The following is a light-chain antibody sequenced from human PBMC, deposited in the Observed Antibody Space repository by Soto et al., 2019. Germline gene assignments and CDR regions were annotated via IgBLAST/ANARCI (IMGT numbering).Light chain of an antibody. CDR3: QQYRRSPPSWM. Sequence: ETVLTQSPGTLSLSPGERATLFCRASQRISNNFLAWYQQIPGQAPSILIFGASSRATGIPDRFSGSGSGTEFTLTIERLEPEDFAVVYCQQYRRSPPSWMVGRGTKVGIK. CDR1: QRISNNF. CDR2: GAS. J-gene: IGKJ1*01. V-gene: IGKV3-20*01.